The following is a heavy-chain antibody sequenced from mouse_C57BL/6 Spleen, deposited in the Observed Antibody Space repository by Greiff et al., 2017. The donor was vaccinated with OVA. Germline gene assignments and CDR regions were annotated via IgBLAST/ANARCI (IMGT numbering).Heavy chain of an antibody. Sequence: VQLQQSGAELASPGASVTLSCKASGYTFTDHIMNWVKKRPGQGLEWIGRIYPVSGETKYNQKFMGKATFSVDRSSSTVYMVLNRLTSEDPAVYYCAAAQAAYYAMDYWGQGTSVTVSS. CDR2: IYPVSGET. D-gene: IGHD3-2*02. CDR1: GYTFTDHI. CDR3: AAAQAAYYAMDY. J-gene: IGHJ4*01. V-gene: IGHV1-11*01.